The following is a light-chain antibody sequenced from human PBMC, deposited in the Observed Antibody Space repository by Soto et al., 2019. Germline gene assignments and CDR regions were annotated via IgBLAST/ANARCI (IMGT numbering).Light chain of an antibody. CDR1: SSDVGGYNY. CDR2: EVS. V-gene: IGLV2-14*01. Sequence: QSALTQPASVSGSPGQSITISCTGTSSDVGGYNYVAWYQQHPGKAPKLMIYEVSNRPSGISYRFSGSKSDNTASLTISGLQAEGEADYFCSSYSSRTLDVVFGGGTKVTVL. J-gene: IGLJ2*01. CDR3: SSYSSRTLDVV.